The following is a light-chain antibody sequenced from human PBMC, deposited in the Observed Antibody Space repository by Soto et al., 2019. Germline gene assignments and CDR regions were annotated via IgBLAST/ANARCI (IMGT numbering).Light chain of an antibody. J-gene: IGKJ2*01. CDR2: WAS. CDR3: QQYYTTPLT. Sequence: DIVMTQSPDSLAVSLCERATINCKSSQRVLYSSSNKNYLAWYQQKPGQPPNLLIYWASTRESGVPDRFSGRGSGTDFTLTISSLQAEDVAVYYCQQYYTTPLTFGQGTKLEIK. CDR1: QRVLYSSSNKNY. V-gene: IGKV4-1*01.